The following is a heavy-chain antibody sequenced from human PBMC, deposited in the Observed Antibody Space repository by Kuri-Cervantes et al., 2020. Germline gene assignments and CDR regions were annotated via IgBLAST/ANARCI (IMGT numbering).Heavy chain of an antibody. CDR1: GESLSVYY. Sequence: SQTLSLTCAVYGESLSVYYWSWIRQPPGKGLEWIGEINHSGSTNYNPSLKSRVTISVDTSKNQFSLKLSSVTAADTAVYYCARAPYDYVWGSYRYYYYYYMDVWGKGTTVTVSS. J-gene: IGHJ6*03. D-gene: IGHD3-16*02. V-gene: IGHV4-34*01. CDR2: INHSGST. CDR3: ARAPYDYVWGSYRYYYYYYMDV.